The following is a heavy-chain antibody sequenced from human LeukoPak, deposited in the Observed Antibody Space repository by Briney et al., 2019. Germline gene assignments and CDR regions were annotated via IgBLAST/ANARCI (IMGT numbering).Heavy chain of an antibody. Sequence: GGSLRLPCAASGLTFRDYWMHWVRQVPGKGLAWVSRINPDGRTTVYADSVKGRFTNPRDNAQNTLYLQMNSLRAEDTAVYYCVRDDYWGQGTLVTVSS. CDR2: INPDGRTT. J-gene: IGHJ4*02. V-gene: IGHV3-74*01. CDR3: VRDDY. CDR1: GLTFRDYW.